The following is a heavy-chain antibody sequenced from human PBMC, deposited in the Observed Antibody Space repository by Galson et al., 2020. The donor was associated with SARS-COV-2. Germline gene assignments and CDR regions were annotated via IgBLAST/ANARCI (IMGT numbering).Heavy chain of an antibody. D-gene: IGHD5-12*01. CDR3: AGALHGYNFFGL. Sequence: GGSLRLSCAASGLNFRDHYMSWIRQAPGKGLEWLAFFSRSGISLYYASSVEGRFTISRDSAKNSLSLQMNSLRVEDTAVYYCAGALHGYNFFGLWGRGTLVTVSS. V-gene: IGHV3-11*04. J-gene: IGHJ2*01. CDR1: GLNFRDHY. CDR2: FSRSGISL.